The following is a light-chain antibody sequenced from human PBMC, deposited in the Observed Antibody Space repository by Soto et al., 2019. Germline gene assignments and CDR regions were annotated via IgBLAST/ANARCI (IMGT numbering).Light chain of an antibody. J-gene: IGLJ1*01. CDR1: SSNIGCNN. Sequence: QSALTQKHSASGAPAQIVAIPCSGSSSNIGCNNGKWCQQLPGTAPKLVIYSAGQRSAGVPGRFSGSKSGASVSLSISGLQSEDEADYYCAAWDDRLDVYVFGTGTKVTVL. CDR3: AAWDDRLDVYV. V-gene: IGLV1-44*01. CDR2: SAG.